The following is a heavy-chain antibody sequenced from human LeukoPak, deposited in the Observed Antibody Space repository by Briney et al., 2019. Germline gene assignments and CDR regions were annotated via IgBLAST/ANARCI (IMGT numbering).Heavy chain of an antibody. CDR1: GGTFSSYA. V-gene: IGHV1-69*05. CDR2: IIPIFGTA. CDR3: ARAILATVIDYYGMDV. J-gene: IGHJ6*02. D-gene: IGHD4-17*01. Sequence: GASVKVSCKASGGTFSSYAISWVRQAPGQGLEWMGGIIPIFGTANYAQKFQGRVTITTDESTSTAYMELRSLRSDDTAVYYCARAILATVIDYYGMDVWGQGTTVTVSS.